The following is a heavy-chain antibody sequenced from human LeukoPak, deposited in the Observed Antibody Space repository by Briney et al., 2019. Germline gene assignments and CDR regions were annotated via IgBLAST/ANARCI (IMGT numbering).Heavy chain of an antibody. CDR1: GYTFTVYY. D-gene: IGHD3-10*01. J-gene: IGHJ3*02. V-gene: IGHV1-2*04. Sequence: ASVKVSCKASGYTFTVYYMHWVRQAPGQGLEWMGWINPNSGGTNYAQKFQGWVTMTRDTSISTAYMELSRLRSDDTAVYYCARGGESPWFGELLAQKAFDIWGQGTMVTVSS. CDR2: INPNSGGT. CDR3: ARGGESPWFGELLAQKAFDI.